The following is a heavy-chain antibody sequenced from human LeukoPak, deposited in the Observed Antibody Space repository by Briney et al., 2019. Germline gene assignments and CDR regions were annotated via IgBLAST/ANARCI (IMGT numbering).Heavy chain of an antibody. CDR3: ARGNGDLYFQH. CDR2: IYTSGST. J-gene: IGHJ1*01. V-gene: IGHV4-59*11. CDR1: GDSMSSHY. Sequence: SETLSLTCTVSGDSMSSHYWSWIRQPPGKGLEWIGRIYTSGSTNYNPSLKSRVTISVDTSKNQFSLKLSSVTAADTAVYYCARGNGDLYFQHWGQGTLVTVSS. D-gene: IGHD4-17*01.